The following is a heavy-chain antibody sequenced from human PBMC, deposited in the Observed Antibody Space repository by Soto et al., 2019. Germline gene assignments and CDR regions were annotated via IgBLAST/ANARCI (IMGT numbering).Heavy chain of an antibody. J-gene: IGHJ5*02. CDR3: ARPIRVWFDP. Sequence: SETLSLTCTVSGGSIGSGDYYWSWIRQPPGKGLEWIGYIYYSGSTYCNPSLKSRVTISVDTSKNQFSLKLSSVTAADTAVYYCARPIRVWFDPWGQGTLVTVSS. V-gene: IGHV4-30-4*01. D-gene: IGHD3-9*01. CDR2: IYYSGST. CDR1: GGSIGSGDYY.